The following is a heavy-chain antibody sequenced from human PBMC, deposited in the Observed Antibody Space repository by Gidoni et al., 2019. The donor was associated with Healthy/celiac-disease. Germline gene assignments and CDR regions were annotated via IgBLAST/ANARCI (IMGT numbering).Heavy chain of an antibody. CDR3: ARGRGYCSGGSCYSVWFDP. CDR2: INHSGST. D-gene: IGHD2-15*01. CDR1: GGSFSGYY. J-gene: IGHJ5*02. V-gene: IGHV4-34*01. Sequence: QVQLQQLGAGLLKPSETLSLTCAVYGGSFSGYYWSWIRQPPGKGLEWIGEINHSGSTNYNPSLKSRVTISVDTSKNQFSLKLSSVTAADTAVYYCARGRGYCSGGSCYSVWFDPWGQGTLVTVSS.